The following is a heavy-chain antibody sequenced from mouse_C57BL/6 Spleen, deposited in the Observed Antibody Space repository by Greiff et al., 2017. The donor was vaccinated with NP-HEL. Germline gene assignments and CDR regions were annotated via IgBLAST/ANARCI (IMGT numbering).Heavy chain of an antibody. CDR2: IYPGSGST. Sequence: QVQLQQPGAELVKPGASVKMSCKASGYTFTSYWITWVKQRPGQGLEWIGDIYPGSGSTNYNEKFKSKATLTVDTSSSTAYMQLSSLTSEDSAVYYCAREGGSSYGYYAMDYWGQGTSVTVSS. V-gene: IGHV1-55*01. CDR3: AREGGSSYGYYAMDY. CDR1: GYTFTSYW. D-gene: IGHD1-1*01. J-gene: IGHJ4*01.